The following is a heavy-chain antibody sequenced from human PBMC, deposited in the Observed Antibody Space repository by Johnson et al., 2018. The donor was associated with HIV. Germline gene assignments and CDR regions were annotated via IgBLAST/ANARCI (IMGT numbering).Heavy chain of an antibody. V-gene: IGHV3-30*19. CDR1: GFTLSSYG. J-gene: IGHJ3*01. Sequence: QVQLVESGGGVVQPGRSLRLSCAASGFTLSSYGIHWVRQAPGKGLEWVALISYDGSNKYYADSVKGRFTISRDNSKNTLYLQMNSLRVEDTAVYYCARPRIAVLPAGAFDVWGPGTMVTVSS. CDR2: ISYDGSNK. CDR3: ARPRIAVLPAGAFDV. D-gene: IGHD2-2*01.